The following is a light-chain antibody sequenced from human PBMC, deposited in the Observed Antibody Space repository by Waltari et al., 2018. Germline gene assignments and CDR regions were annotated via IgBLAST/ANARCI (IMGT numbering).Light chain of an antibody. Sequence: ETILTQSPATLSVSPGERATLSCGASQNVFGDLAWYQQKPGRAPRLLIFVVSTRATGVSARFSGSGSGTEFTLTIDSLQSEDSAVYYCQQYVSWPRTFGQGTQLEI. J-gene: IGKJ2*01. CDR1: QNVFGD. CDR3: QQYVSWPRT. CDR2: VVS. V-gene: IGKV3-15*01.